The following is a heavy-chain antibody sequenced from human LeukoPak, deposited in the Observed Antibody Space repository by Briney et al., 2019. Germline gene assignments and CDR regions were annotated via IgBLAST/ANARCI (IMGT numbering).Heavy chain of an antibody. CDR1: GGSFSGYY. J-gene: IGHJ6*02. Sequence: SETLSLTCAVYGGSFSGYYWSWIRQPPGKGLEWIGEINHSESTNYNPSLKSRVTISVDTSKNQFSLKLSSVTAADTAVYYCARGFDWSYYYYGMDVWGQGTTVTVSS. CDR2: INHSEST. CDR3: ARGFDWSYYYYGMDV. V-gene: IGHV4-34*01. D-gene: IGHD3-9*01.